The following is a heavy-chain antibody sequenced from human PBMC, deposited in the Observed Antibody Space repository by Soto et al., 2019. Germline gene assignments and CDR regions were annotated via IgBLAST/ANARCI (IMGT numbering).Heavy chain of an antibody. Sequence: QLLESGGGLVQPGGSMRLSCAASGFTFTNYGMTWVRQAPGKGLEWVSAISGSGGSTYYADSVKGRFTISRDNSKNTLYLQMNSLRVEDTAVYSCSREPRRWYFDLWGRGTLVTASS. J-gene: IGHJ2*01. V-gene: IGHV3-23*01. CDR3: SREPRRWYFDL. CDR2: ISGSGGST. CDR1: GFTFTNYG.